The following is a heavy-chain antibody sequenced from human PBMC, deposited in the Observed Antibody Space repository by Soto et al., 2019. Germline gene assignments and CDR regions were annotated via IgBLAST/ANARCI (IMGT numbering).Heavy chain of an antibody. CDR2: IYYSGST. CDR1: GGSISSSSYY. Sequence: QLQLQESGPGLVKPSETLSLTCTVSGGSISSSSYYWGWIRQPPGKGLEWIGSIYYSGSTYYNPSLKSRVTISVDTSKNQFSLKLSSVTAADTAVYYCARHVGPRYYDSSGYYRDAFDIWGQGTMVTVSS. CDR3: ARHVGPRYYDSSGYYRDAFDI. J-gene: IGHJ3*02. D-gene: IGHD3-22*01. V-gene: IGHV4-39*01.